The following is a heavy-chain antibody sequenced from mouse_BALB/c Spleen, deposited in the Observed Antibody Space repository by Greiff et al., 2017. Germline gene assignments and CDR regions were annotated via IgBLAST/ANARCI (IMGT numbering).Heavy chain of an antibody. CDR1: GYTFTSYC. CDR2: INPSTGYT. Sequence: QVQLQQSGAELAKPGASVKMSCKASGYTFTSYCMHWVKQRPGQGLEWIGYINPSTGYTEYNQKFKDKATVTADKSSSTAYLQLSSLTSEDSAVYYYAREGDGNYSNYAMDYWGQGTSVTVSA. V-gene: IGHV1-7*01. D-gene: IGHD2-1*01. J-gene: IGHJ4*01. CDR3: AREGDGNYSNYAMDY.